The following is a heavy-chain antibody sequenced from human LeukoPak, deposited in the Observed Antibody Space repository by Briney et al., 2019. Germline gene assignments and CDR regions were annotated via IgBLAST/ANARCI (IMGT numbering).Heavy chain of an antibody. V-gene: IGHV2-70*01. CDR1: GFSLITSGMC. CDR2: IEWDDEK. D-gene: IGHD4-17*01. CDR3: ARITAYGDYYFDF. Sequence: SGPTLVKPTQTLTLTCTYSGFSLITSGMCVSWIRKPPGKALESLAPIEWDDEKYYSTSLKTRLNISKDPFKNQVVLTMTNMDPVDTATYCYARITAYGDYYFDFWGQGTRVSVSS. J-gene: IGHJ4*02.